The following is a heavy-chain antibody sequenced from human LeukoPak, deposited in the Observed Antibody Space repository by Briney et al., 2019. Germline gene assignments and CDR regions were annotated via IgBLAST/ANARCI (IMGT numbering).Heavy chain of an antibody. J-gene: IGHJ4*02. CDR3: ARSSELGSTNDY. D-gene: IGHD5-18*01. V-gene: IGHV4-34*01. CDR2: INHSGST. Sequence: SETLSLTCAVYGGSFSGYYWSWIRQPPGKGLEWIGEINHSGSTNYNPSLKSRVTISVDTSKNQFSLKLSSVTAADTAVYYCARSSELGSTNDYWGQGTLVTVSS. CDR1: GGSFSGYY.